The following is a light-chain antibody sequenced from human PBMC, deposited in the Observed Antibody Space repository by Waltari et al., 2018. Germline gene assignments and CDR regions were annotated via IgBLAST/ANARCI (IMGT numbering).Light chain of an antibody. J-gene: IGKJ4*01. V-gene: IGKV3-15*01. Sequence: EIVLAQSPATLSLSPGERATLSCRASQSVSSSLAWYQQKPGQAPRLLIYGGSSRATGIPDRFSGSGSGTDFTLTISGLEPEDFAVYYCQQYSNWPLTFGGGTKVEIK. CDR3: QQYSNWPLT. CDR2: GGS. CDR1: QSVSSS.